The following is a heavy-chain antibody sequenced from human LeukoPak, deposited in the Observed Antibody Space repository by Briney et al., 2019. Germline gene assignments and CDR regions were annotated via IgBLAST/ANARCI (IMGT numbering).Heavy chain of an antibody. D-gene: IGHD2-15*01. V-gene: IGHV4-4*07. Sequence: PSETLSLTCTVSGDSISGYYWAWIRQPAGEGLEWIGHIYAPGSSNYSPSFKSRVTMSIDMSNNQFSLRLNSVTAADTAMYYCARDLEDFDSPANDYWGQGTHVIVSA. J-gene: IGHJ4*02. CDR2: IYAPGSS. CDR1: GDSISGYY. CDR3: ARDLEDFDSPANDY.